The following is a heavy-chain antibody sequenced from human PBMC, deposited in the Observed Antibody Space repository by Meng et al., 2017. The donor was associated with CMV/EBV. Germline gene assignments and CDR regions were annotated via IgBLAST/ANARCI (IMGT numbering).Heavy chain of an antibody. V-gene: IGHV1-2*02. J-gene: IGHJ3*02. CDR2: INPNSGGT. CDR3: AGRYCSSTSCYTHGYGAFDI. D-gene: IGHD2-2*02. Sequence: ASVKVSCKASGYTFTGYYMHWVRQAPGQGLEWMGWINPNSGGTNYAQKFQGRVTMTRDTSISTAYMELSSLRSEDTAVYYCAGRYCSSTSCYTHGYGAFDIWGQGTMVTVSS. CDR1: GYTFTGYY.